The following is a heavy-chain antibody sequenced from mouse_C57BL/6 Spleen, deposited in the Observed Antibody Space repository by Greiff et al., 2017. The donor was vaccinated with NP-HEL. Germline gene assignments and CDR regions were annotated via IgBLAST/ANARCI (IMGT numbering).Heavy chain of an antibody. Sequence: VQLKESGPELVKPGASVKIPCKASGYTFTDYNMDWVKQSHGKSLEWIGDINPNNGGTIYNQKFKGKATLTVDKSSSTAYMELRSLTSEDTAVYYCARNYYGSRSFDYWGQGTTLTVSS. CDR1: GYTFTDYN. V-gene: IGHV1-18*01. J-gene: IGHJ2*01. CDR2: INPNNGGT. D-gene: IGHD1-1*01. CDR3: ARNYYGSRSFDY.